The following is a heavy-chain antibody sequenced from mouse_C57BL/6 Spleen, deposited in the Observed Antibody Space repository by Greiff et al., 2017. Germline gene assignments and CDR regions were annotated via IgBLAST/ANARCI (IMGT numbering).Heavy chain of an antibody. J-gene: IGHJ2*01. D-gene: IGHD4-1*01. CDR1: GYTFTSYW. CDR3: ARVGIRNWDLDY. CDR2: LNPSNGGT. Sequence: VQLQQPGTELVKPGASVKLSCKASGYTFTSYWMPWVQPRPGQGLEWIGNLNPSNGGTNYNEKFKSKATLTVDKSSSTAYMQLSSLTSEDAAVYYCARVGIRNWDLDYWGQGTTRTVAS. V-gene: IGHV1-53*01.